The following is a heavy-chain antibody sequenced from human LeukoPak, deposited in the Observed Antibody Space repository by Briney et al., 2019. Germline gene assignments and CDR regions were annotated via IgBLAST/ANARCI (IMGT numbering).Heavy chain of an antibody. V-gene: IGHV3-48*03. Sequence: GGSLRLSCAASGFTFSSYEMNWVRQAPGKGLEWVSYISSSGSTIYYADSVKGRFTISRDNAKNSLYLQMNSLRAEDTAVYYCAELGFTMIGGVWGKGTTVTISS. D-gene: IGHD3-10*02. CDR2: ISSSGSTI. CDR3: AELGFTMIGGV. CDR1: GFTFSSYE. J-gene: IGHJ6*04.